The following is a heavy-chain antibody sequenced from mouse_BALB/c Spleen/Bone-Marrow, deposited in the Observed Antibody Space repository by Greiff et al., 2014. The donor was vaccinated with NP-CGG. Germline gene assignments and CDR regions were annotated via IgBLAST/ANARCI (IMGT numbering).Heavy chain of an antibody. CDR3: ARGAYYRFFDY. Sequence: VHVKQSGPGLVAPSQSLSITCTVSGFSLTSYGVYWVRQPPGKGLGWLGVIWAGGSTNYNSALMSRLSISKDNSKSQVFLKMNSLQTDDTAMYYCARGAYYRFFDYWGQGTTLTVSS. CDR2: IWAGGST. D-gene: IGHD2-14*01. V-gene: IGHV2-9*02. J-gene: IGHJ2*01. CDR1: GFSLTSYG.